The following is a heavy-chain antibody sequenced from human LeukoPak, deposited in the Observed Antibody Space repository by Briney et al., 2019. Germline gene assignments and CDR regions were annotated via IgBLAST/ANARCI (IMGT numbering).Heavy chain of an antibody. CDR3: ARGSPGRNSSSWRTLKQIFDY. V-gene: IGHV4-39*07. CDR2: FYYSGST. CDR1: GGSISSSSYY. J-gene: IGHJ4*02. Sequence: PSETLSLTCTVSGGSISSSSYYWGWIRQPPGKGVEWIGSFYYSGSTYYYPSLKSRVTISVDTSKNQFSLKLSSVTAADTAVSYCARGSPGRNSSSWRTLKQIFDYWGQGTLVTVSS. D-gene: IGHD6-13*01.